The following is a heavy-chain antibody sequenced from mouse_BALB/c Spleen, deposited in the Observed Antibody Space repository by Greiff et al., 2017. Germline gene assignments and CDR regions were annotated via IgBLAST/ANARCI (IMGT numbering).Heavy chain of an antibody. Sequence: VHLVESGAELVRPGTSVKISCKASGYAFTNYWLGWVKQRPGHGLEWIGDIYPGSGNTYYNEKFKGKATLTADKSSSTAYMQLSSLTSEDSAVYFCARGKVRRNYAMDYWGQGTSVTVSS. CDR3: ARGKVRRNYAMDY. V-gene: IGHV1-63*01. CDR2: IYPGSGNT. CDR1: GYAFTNYW. J-gene: IGHJ4*01. D-gene: IGHD2-14*01.